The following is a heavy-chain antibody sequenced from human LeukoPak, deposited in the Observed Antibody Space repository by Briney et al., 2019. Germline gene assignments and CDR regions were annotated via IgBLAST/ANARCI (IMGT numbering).Heavy chain of an antibody. CDR2: ISHDGSNS. CDR3: AKTHYYDSSGVPGDY. V-gene: IGHV3-30*18. D-gene: IGHD3-22*01. CDR1: GFTFSSYG. Sequence: PGGSLRLSCAASGFTFSSYGMHWVRRAPGKGLEWVAVISHDGSNSYYADSVKGRFTISRDNSKNTLYLQMNSLRAEDTAVYYCAKTHYYDSSGVPGDYWGQGTLVTVSS. J-gene: IGHJ4*02.